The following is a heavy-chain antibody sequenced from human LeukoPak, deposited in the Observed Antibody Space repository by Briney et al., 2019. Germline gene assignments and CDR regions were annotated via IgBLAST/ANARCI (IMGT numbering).Heavy chain of an antibody. CDR3: ARHAAFPNNNYYYGMDV. Sequence: RTSETLYLTCTVSGGSISSYYWSWIRQPPGKGLEWIGYIYYSGSTNYNPSLKSRVTISVDTSKNQFSLKLSSVTAADTAVYYYARHAAFPNNNYYYGMDVWGQGTTVTVSS. CDR1: GGSISSYY. J-gene: IGHJ6*02. CDR2: IYYSGST. V-gene: IGHV4-59*08. D-gene: IGHD6-13*01.